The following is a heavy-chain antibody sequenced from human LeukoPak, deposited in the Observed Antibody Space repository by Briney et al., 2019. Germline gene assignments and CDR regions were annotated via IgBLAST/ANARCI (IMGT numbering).Heavy chain of an antibody. Sequence: GGSLRLSCAASGFTFSSYWMSWIRQAPGKGLEWVAFIRYDGSNKYYADSVKGRFTISRDNSKNTLYLQMNSLRAEDTAVYYCAKGPIVLDYYYMDVWGKGTTVTVSS. CDR1: GFTFSSYW. J-gene: IGHJ6*03. D-gene: IGHD2-8*01. CDR3: AKGPIVLDYYYMDV. CDR2: IRYDGSNK. V-gene: IGHV3-30*02.